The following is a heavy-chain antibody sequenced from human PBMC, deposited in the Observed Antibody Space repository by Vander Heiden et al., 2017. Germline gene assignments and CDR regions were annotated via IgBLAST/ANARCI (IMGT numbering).Heavy chain of an antibody. J-gene: IGHJ6*02. CDR2: IGTAGDT. V-gene: IGHV3-13*01. CDR3: ARGDSDDCWSGNQGMDV. Sequence: EVQLVESGGGLVQPGGSLRLACAACGFTFSSYDIPWVRQATGKGLDWVSAIGTAGDTYYPGSVKGRVTISRENAKNSLYLQMNSLRAGETAVYYCARGDSDDCWSGNQGMDVWGQGTTVTVSS. CDR1: GFTFSSYD. D-gene: IGHD3-3*01.